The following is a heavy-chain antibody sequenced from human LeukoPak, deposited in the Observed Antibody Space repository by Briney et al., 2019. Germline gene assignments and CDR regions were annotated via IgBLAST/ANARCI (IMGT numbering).Heavy chain of an antibody. CDR2: MNPNSGNT. CDR1: GYTFTSYD. J-gene: IGHJ4*02. V-gene: IGHV1-8*01. Sequence: ASVKVSCKASGYTFTSYDINWVRQATGQGLEWMGWMNPNSGNTGYAQKFQGRVTMTRNTSISAAYMELSSLRSEDTAVYYCARAPEKIAAAGMYYFDYWGQGTLVTVSS. D-gene: IGHD6-13*01. CDR3: ARAPEKIAAAGMYYFDY.